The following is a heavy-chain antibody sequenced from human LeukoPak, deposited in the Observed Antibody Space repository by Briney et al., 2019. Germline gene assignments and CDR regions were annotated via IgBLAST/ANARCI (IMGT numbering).Heavy chain of an antibody. J-gene: IGHJ4*02. CDR1: GFTFSHYW. CDR2: IKQDVSEK. CDR3: AKGRVVVITYFDY. V-gene: IGHV3-7*01. D-gene: IGHD3-22*01. Sequence: PGGSLRLSCAASGFTFSHYWMNWVRQAPGKGLEWVANIKQDVSEKYYVDSVEGRFTISRDNSKNTLYLQMNSLRAEDTAVYYCAKGRVVVITYFDYWGQGTLVTVSS.